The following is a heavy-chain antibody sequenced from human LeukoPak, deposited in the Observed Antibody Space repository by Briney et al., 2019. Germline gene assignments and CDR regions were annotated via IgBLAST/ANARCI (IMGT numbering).Heavy chain of an antibody. V-gene: IGHV3-74*01. CDR1: GFIFSSYW. J-gene: IGHJ4*02. CDR2: INTDGSST. Sequence: GGSLRLSCAASGFIFSSYWMHWVRQAPGKGLVWVSRINTDGSSTSYADSVKGRFTISRDNSKNTLYLQMNSLRAEDTAVYYCASKSSGWYGFDYWGQGTLVTVSS. D-gene: IGHD6-19*01. CDR3: ASKSSGWYGFDY.